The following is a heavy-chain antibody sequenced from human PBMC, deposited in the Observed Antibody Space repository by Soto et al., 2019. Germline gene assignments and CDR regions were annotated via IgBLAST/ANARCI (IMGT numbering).Heavy chain of an antibody. D-gene: IGHD1-26*01. Sequence: GESLKLSCQGSGYSFASYWIGWVRQMPGKGLEWMGIIYPGDSDTRYSPSFQGQVTISADKSISTAYLQWSSLKASDTAMYYCARRKGSGSRYYYYGMDVWGQGTTVTV. V-gene: IGHV5-51*01. CDR3: ARRKGSGSRYYYYGMDV. CDR2: IYPGDSDT. CDR1: GYSFASYW. J-gene: IGHJ6*02.